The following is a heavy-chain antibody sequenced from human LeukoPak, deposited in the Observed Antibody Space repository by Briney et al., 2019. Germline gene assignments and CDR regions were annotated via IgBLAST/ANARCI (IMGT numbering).Heavy chain of an antibody. D-gene: IGHD5-24*01. CDR1: GDSISSSSYY. CDR3: ARDGYNQDGSFDF. Sequence: PSETLSLTCTVSGDSISSSSYYWGWIRQPPGKGLEWIGSFYYSESTYYNPSLKSRVTISVDTSKNHFSLELSSVTAADTAMYYCARDGYNQDGSFDFWGQGTMVTVSS. J-gene: IGHJ3*01. CDR2: FYYSEST. V-gene: IGHV4-39*07.